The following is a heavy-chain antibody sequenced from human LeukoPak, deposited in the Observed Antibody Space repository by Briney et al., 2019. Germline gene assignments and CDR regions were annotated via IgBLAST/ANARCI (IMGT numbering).Heavy chain of an antibody. CDR3: ARDAIDSSGFDFDY. D-gene: IGHD3-22*01. CDR2: ISTSAGTI. V-gene: IGHV3-11*01. J-gene: IGHJ4*02. Sequence: GGSLRLSCAASGLTFSDYYMTWIRQAPGKGLEWISYISTSAGTIYYADSVKGRFTISRDNAKNSLYLQMNSLRAEDTAVYYCARDAIDSSGFDFDYWGQGTLVTVSS. CDR1: GLTFSDYY.